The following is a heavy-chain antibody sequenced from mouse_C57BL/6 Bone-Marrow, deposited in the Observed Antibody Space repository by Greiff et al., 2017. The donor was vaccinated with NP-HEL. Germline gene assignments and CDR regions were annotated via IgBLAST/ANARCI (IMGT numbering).Heavy chain of an antibody. J-gene: IGHJ2*01. CDR3: AREGYGSIGDY. CDR2: ISDGGSYT. Sequence: DVHLVESGGGLVKPGGSLKLSCAASGFTFSSYAMSWVRQTPEKRLEWVATISDGGSYTYYPDNVKGRFTISRDNAKNNLYLQMSHLKSEDTAMYYCAREGYGSIGDYWGQGTTLTVSS. V-gene: IGHV5-4*01. D-gene: IGHD1-1*01. CDR1: GFTFSSYA.